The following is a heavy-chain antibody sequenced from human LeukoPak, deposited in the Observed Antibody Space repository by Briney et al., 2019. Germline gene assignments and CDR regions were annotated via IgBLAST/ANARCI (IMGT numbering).Heavy chain of an antibody. D-gene: IGHD3-10*01. V-gene: IGHV3-33*06. J-gene: IGHJ6*02. Sequence: GGSLRLSCAASGFTFSSYGMHWVRQAPGKGLEWVAVTWYDGNNKYYADSVKGRFTISRDNSKNTLYLQMSSLRAEDTAAYYCAKDGSGSYSRYYYYYGMDVWGQGTTVTVSS. CDR2: TWYDGNNK. CDR1: GFTFSSYG. CDR3: AKDGSGSYSRYYYYYGMDV.